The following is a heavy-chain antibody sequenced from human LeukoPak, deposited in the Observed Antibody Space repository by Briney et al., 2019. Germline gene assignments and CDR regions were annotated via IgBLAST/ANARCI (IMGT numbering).Heavy chain of an antibody. CDR1: GFSFSSYG. J-gene: IGHJ4*02. V-gene: IGHV3-30*02. Sequence: GSLRLSCAASGFSFSSYGMHWVRQAPGKGLEWVAFIQFDATTKYYADSVKGRFAISRDNSKSTLSLQINSLRPEDTAVYYCAGDPHFHYWGQGTLVTVSS. CDR3: AGDPHFHY. CDR2: IQFDATTK.